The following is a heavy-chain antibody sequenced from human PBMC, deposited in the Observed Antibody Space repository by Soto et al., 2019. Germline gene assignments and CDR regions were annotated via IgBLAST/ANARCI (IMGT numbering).Heavy chain of an antibody. J-gene: IGHJ6*02. D-gene: IGHD6-13*01. Sequence: SETLSLTCAVYGGSFSGYYWSWIRQPPGKGLEWIGEINHSGSTNYNPSLKSRVTISVDTPKNQFSLKLSSVTAADTAVYYCARWNLSSSWGYYYYYGMDVWGQGTTVTVSS. CDR1: GGSFSGYY. CDR2: INHSGST. V-gene: IGHV4-34*01. CDR3: ARWNLSSSWGYYYYYGMDV.